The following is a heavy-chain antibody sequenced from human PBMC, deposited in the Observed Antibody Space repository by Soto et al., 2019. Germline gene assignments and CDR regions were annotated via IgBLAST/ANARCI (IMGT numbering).Heavy chain of an antibody. J-gene: IGHJ4*02. CDR3: ARGGSGGYDRTDY. D-gene: IGHD5-12*01. V-gene: IGHV4-59*01. Sequence: QVQLQESGPGLVKPSETLSLTCTVSGGSISRYYWSWIRQSPGKGLEWIGYISYTGSTTYNASLKSRVTISVDTSKNQFSLNLTSVTAADTAVYHCARGGSGGYDRTDYWGQGSLVTVSS. CDR2: ISYTGST. CDR1: GGSISRYY.